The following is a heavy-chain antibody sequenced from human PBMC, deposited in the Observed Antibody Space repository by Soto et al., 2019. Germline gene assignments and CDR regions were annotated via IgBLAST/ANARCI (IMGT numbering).Heavy chain of an antibody. D-gene: IGHD2-2*01. CDR1: GFTFSSYA. Sequence: PGESLKISCAASGFTFSSYAMSWVRQAPGKGLEWVSAISGSGGSTYYADSVKGRFTISRDNSKNTLYLQMNSLRAEDTAVYYCAKAYCSSTSCHHGAYYYYYGMDVWGQGTTVTVSS. J-gene: IGHJ6*02. CDR3: AKAYCSSTSCHHGAYYYYYGMDV. CDR2: ISGSGGST. V-gene: IGHV3-23*01.